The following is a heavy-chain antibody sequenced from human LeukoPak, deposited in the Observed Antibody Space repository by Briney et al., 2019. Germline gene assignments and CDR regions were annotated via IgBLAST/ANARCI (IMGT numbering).Heavy chain of an antibody. V-gene: IGHV3-30-3*01. CDR1: GFTFSSYA. CDR2: ISYDGSNK. Sequence: GGSLRLSCAASGFTFSSYAMHWVRQAPGKGLERVAVISYDGSNKYYADSVKGRFTISRDNSKNTLYLQMNSLRAEDTAVYYCARGQIVVVPAAMYYWGQGTLVTVSS. J-gene: IGHJ4*02. CDR3: ARGQIVVVPAAMYY. D-gene: IGHD2-2*01.